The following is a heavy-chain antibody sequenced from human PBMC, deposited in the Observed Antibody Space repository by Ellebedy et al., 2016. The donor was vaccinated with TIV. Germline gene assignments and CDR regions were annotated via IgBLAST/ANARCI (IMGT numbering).Heavy chain of an antibody. CDR2: ISYSGDLM. V-gene: IGHV3-11*01. J-gene: IGHJ4*02. D-gene: IGHD6-13*01. Sequence: GESLKISCAASGSPFKNHAVSWVRQAPGKGLEWVSYISYSGDLMYYADSVKGRFTTSRDNAENSLYLQMNSLRAEDTAVYYCARLGVIAAAGASDYWGQGTLVIVSS. CDR3: ARLGVIAAAGASDY. CDR1: GSPFKNHA.